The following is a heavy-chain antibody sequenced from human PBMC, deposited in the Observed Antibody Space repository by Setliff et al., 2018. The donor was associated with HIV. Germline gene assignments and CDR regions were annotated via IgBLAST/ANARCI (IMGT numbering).Heavy chain of an antibody. CDR3: ARHSPSDY. J-gene: IGHJ4*02. Sequence: SETLSLTCSVSGGSVSSSSYYWTWIRQPAGKGLEWIGHLHSSGDAYYGPSLKSRVAMSLDTSKNQFSLRLNSVTAADTAVYYCARHSPSDYWGQGTLVTVSS. CDR2: LHSSGDA. CDR1: GGSVSSSSYY. V-gene: IGHV4-61*09.